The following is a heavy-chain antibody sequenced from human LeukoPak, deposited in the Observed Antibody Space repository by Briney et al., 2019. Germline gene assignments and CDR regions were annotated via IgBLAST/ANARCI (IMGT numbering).Heavy chain of an antibody. CDR1: GGSISSYY. D-gene: IGHD6-19*01. CDR3: ARAIAVAGLAWFDP. V-gene: IGHV4-59*01. J-gene: IGHJ5*02. Sequence: PSETLSLTCTVSGGSISSYYWSWIRQPPGKGLEWIGYIYYSGSTNYNPSLKSRVTISVDTSKNQFSLKLSSVTAVDTAVYYCARAIAVAGLAWFDPWGQGTLVTVSS. CDR2: IYYSGST.